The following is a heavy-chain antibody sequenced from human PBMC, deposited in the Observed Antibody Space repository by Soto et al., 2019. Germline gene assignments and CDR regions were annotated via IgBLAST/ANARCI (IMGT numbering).Heavy chain of an antibody. V-gene: IGHV5-51*01. CDR2: IYPGDSDI. CDR1: GYSFTNFW. Sequence: GESLKISCEGSGYSFTNFWIGWVRQMPGRGLEWMGIIYPGDSDIRYSPSFQGQVTISADKSISTAYLQWSSLQASDTAMYYCARRFMNCSGGNCYPHYFDYWRQGTLVTVSS. CDR3: ARRFMNCSGGNCYPHYFDY. J-gene: IGHJ4*02. D-gene: IGHD2-15*01.